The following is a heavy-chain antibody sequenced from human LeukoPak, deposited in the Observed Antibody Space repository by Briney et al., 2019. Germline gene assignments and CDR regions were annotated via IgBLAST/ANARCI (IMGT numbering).Heavy chain of an antibody. J-gene: IGHJ4*02. CDR3: VRGGKQWRGGNYFDS. CDR2: ITTGRGET. CDR1: GYTFTDYA. Sequence: ASVKVSCKASGYTFTDYALHWVRQAPGQSPEWMGWITTGRGETRYSQEFQRRNTFTRDTSASTVYMDLSDLRSEDTAVYYCVRGGKQWRGGNYFDSWGQGTLVAVSS. D-gene: IGHD6-19*01. V-gene: IGHV1-3*03.